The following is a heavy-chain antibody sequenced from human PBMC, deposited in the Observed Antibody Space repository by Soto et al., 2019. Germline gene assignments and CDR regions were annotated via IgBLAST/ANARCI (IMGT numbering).Heavy chain of an antibody. CDR1: GCTFSSYA. D-gene: IGHD1-26*01. CDR3: ARSSSNQIRDAFDI. V-gene: IGHV1-69*13. CDR2: IIPIFGTA. J-gene: IGHJ3*02. Sequence: GASVKVSCKASGCTFSSYAISWVRQAPGQGLEWMGGIIPIFGTANYAQKFQGRVTITADESTSTAYMELSSLRSEDTAVYYCARSSSNQIRDAFDIWGQGTMVTVSS.